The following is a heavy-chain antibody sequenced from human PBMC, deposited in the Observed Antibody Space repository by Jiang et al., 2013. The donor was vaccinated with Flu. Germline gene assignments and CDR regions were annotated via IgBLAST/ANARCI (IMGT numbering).Heavy chain of an antibody. J-gene: IGHJ4*02. Sequence: GAEVKKPGASVKVSCKASGYTFTSYYMHWVRQAPGQGLEWMGIINPSGGSTSYAQKFQGRVTMTRDTSTSTVYMELSSLRSEDTAVYYCARDAPHNYDSSGYYLGYWGQGTLVTVSS. V-gene: IGHV1-46*01. CDR2: INPSGGST. CDR3: ARDAPHNYDSSGYYLGY. CDR1: GYTFTSYY. D-gene: IGHD3-22*01.